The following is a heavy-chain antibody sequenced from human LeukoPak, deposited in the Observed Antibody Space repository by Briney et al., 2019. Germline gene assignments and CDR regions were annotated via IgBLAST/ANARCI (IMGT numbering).Heavy chain of an antibody. V-gene: IGHV4-59*08. J-gene: IGHJ3*02. CDR3: ARSHNFGRYDAFDS. D-gene: IGHD3/OR15-3a*01. Sequence: SGTLSLTCTVSGGSISSYYWSWVRQPPGKGLEWIAYIYYSGRTNYNPSLKSRVTISIDTSKNQFSLKLSSVTAADTAVYYCARSHNFGRYDAFDSWGKGTMVTVSS. CDR1: GGSISSYY. CDR2: IYYSGRT.